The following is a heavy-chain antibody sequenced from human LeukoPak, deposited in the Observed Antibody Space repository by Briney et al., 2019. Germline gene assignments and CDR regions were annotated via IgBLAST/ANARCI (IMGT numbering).Heavy chain of an antibody. CDR1: GYSFTSYW. J-gene: IGHJ6*02. D-gene: IGHD6-13*01. V-gene: IGHV5-51*01. CDR2: IYPGDSDT. CDR3: ARHVDPLAAAVPGMDV. Sequence: GESLKISCKGSGYSFTSYWIGWVRQMPGKGLEWMGIIYPGDSDTRYSPSFQGQVTISADKSISTAYLQWSSLKASDTAMYYCARHVDPLAAAVPGMDVWGQGTTVTVSS.